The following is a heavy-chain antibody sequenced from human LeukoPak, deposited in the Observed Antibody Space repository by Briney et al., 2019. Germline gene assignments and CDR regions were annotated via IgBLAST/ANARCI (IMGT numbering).Heavy chain of an antibody. CDR1: GYTFTSYD. D-gene: IGHD1-26*01. Sequence: GASVKVSCKASGYTFTSYDIHWVRQATGQGLVWMGWMNPNSGNTGYAQTFQGRVTMTRDTSISTAYMELSSLRSEDTAVYYCARDTRNWFDPWGQGTLVTVSS. V-gene: IGHV1-8*01. J-gene: IGHJ5*02. CDR3: ARDTRNWFDP. CDR2: MNPNSGNT.